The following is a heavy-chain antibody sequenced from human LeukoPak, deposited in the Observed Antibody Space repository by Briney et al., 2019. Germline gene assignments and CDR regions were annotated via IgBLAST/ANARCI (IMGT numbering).Heavy chain of an antibody. CDR3: ATLKAPMVRGVIITAYFDY. J-gene: IGHJ4*02. CDR2: FDPEDGET. Sequence: GASVKVSCKVSGYTLTELSMHWVRQAPGKGLEWMGGFDPEDGETIYAQKFQGRVTMTEDTSTDTAYMELSSLRSEDTAVYYCATLKAPMVRGVIITAYFDYWGQGTLVTVSS. V-gene: IGHV1-24*01. CDR1: GYTLTELS. D-gene: IGHD3-10*01.